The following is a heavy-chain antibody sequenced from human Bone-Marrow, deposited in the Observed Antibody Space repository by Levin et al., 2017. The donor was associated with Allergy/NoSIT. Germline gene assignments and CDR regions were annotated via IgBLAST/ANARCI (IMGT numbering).Heavy chain of an antibody. CDR1: GFTFSSYA. Sequence: QPGGSLRLSCAASGFTFSSYAMHWVRQAPGKGLEWVAVISYDGSNKYYADSVKGRFTISRDNSKNTLYLQMNSLRAEDTAVYYCARGRAPIYDSFDYWGQGTLVTVSS. CDR3: ARGRAPIYDSFDY. V-gene: IGHV3-30*04. D-gene: IGHD3-22*01. J-gene: IGHJ4*02. CDR2: ISYDGSNK.